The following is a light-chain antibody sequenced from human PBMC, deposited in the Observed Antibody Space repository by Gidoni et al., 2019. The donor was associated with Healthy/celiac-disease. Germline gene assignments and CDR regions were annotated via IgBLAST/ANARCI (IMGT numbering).Light chain of an antibody. J-gene: IGKJ1*01. V-gene: IGKV3-15*01. CDR1: QSVSSN. CDR3: QQYKNWPPWT. CDR2: GES. Sequence: EIVMPQSPATLSGSPGERATLSCRVSQSVSSNLAWYQQKPGQAPRLLIYGESPRATGVPARFSGSGSGTEFTLTSSSLQSEDSAIYYCQQYKNWPPWTFXQXTKVEIK.